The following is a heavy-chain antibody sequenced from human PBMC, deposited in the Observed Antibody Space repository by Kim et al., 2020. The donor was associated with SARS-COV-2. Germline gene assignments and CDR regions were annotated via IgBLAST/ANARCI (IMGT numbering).Heavy chain of an antibody. CDR3: ARDRGNMVRGVIIKGGAFDI. J-gene: IGHJ3*02. Sequence: GGSLRLSCAASGFTFSSYSMNWVRQAPGKGLEWVSSISSSSSYIYYADSVKGRFTISRDNAKNSLYLQMNSLRAEDTAVYYCARDRGNMVRGVIIKGGAFDIWGQGTMVTVSS. D-gene: IGHD3-10*01. CDR2: ISSSSSYI. CDR1: GFTFSSYS. V-gene: IGHV3-21*01.